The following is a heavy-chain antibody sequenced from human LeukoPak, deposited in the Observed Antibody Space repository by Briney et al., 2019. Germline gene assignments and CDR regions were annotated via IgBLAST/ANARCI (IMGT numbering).Heavy chain of an antibody. CDR1: GGSISSYY. Sequence: PSETLSLTCTVSGGSISSYYWSWIRQPPGKGLEWIGYIYYSGSTYYNPSLKSRVTISVDTSKNQFSLKLSSVTAADTAVYYCARAYDPDYFDYWGQGTLVTVSS. J-gene: IGHJ4*02. V-gene: IGHV4-59*04. CDR3: ARAYDPDYFDY. D-gene: IGHD3-22*01. CDR2: IYYSGST.